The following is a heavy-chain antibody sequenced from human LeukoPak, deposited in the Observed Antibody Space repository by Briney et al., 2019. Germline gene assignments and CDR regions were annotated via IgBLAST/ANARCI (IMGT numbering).Heavy chain of an antibody. D-gene: IGHD3-16*01. Sequence: SETLSLSCIASGGSISGGGYSWSWIRQPPGKGLEWIGYIYYSGSTYYNPSLKSRVTISVDRSKNQFSLNLQSVTAADTAVYYCASVSSGGYFDYWGQGILVSVSS. CDR3: ASVSSGGYFDY. J-gene: IGHJ4*02. V-gene: IGHV4-30-2*01. CDR2: IYYSGST. CDR1: GGSISGGGYS.